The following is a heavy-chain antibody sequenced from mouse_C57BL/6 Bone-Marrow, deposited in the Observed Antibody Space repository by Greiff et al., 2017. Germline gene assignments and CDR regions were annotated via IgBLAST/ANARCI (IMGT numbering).Heavy chain of an antibody. D-gene: IGHD2-1*01. V-gene: IGHV1-80*01. J-gene: IGHJ3*01. Sequence: VQLQQSGAELVKPGASVKISCKASGYAFSSYWMNWVKQRPGKGLEWIGQLYPGDGDTNYNGKFKGKATLTADKSSSTAYMQLSSLTSEDSAVYFCARGAPFYYGNPFAYWGQGTLVTVSA. CDR2: LYPGDGDT. CDR3: ARGAPFYYGNPFAY. CDR1: GYAFSSYW.